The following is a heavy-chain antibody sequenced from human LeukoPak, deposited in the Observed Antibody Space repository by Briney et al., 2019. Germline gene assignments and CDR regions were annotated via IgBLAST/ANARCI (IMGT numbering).Heavy chain of an antibody. Sequence: GGSLRLSCAASGFTFDDYGMSWVRRAPGKGLEWVSGINWNGGSTGYADSVKGRFTISRDSAKNSLYLQMSSLRAEDTALFYCARASMVESPDYWGQGTLVTVSS. CDR2: INWNGGST. CDR3: ARASMVESPDY. D-gene: IGHD2-15*01. CDR1: GFTFDDYG. J-gene: IGHJ4*02. V-gene: IGHV3-20*04.